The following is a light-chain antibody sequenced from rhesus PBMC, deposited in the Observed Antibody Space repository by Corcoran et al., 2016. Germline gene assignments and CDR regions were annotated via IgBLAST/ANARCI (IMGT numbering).Light chain of an antibody. J-gene: IGKJ2*01. V-gene: IGKV1-94*01. CDR2: GAS. CDR3: LQDYTTPYS. Sequence: DIQMTQSPSSLSASVGDRVTVTCRASQGINKELSWYQQKPVKAPSLLIYGASSLQTGVSSRFSGSGSGTDYTLTISRLQPEDGATDYCLQDYTTPYSFGQGTKVEIK. CDR1: QGINKE.